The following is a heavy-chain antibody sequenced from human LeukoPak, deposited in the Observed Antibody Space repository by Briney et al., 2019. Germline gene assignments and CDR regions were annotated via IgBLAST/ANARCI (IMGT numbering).Heavy chain of an antibody. CDR2: ISGSGGST. Sequence: PGGSLRLSCAASGFTFSSYAMSWVRQAPGKGLEWVSAISGSGGSTYYADSVKGRFTISRDNSKSTLYLQMNSRRAEDTAVYYCAKASSGWYLDYFDYWGQGTLVTVSS. CDR3: AKASSGWYLDYFDY. J-gene: IGHJ4*02. CDR1: GFTFSSYA. D-gene: IGHD6-19*01. V-gene: IGHV3-23*01.